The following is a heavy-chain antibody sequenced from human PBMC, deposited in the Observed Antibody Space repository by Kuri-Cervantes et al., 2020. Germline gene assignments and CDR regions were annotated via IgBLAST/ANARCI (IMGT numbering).Heavy chain of an antibody. CDR1: GFTFSSYG. D-gene: IGHD6-6*01. J-gene: IGHJ5*02. V-gene: IGHV3-30*02. Sequence: GESLKISCAASGFTFSSYGMHWVRQAPGKGLEWVPVIWYDGSNKYYADSVKGRFTISRDNSKNTLYLQMNSLRAEDTAVYYCANHDGSSWGNWFDPWGQGTLVTVSS. CDR2: IWYDGSNK. CDR3: ANHDGSSWGNWFDP.